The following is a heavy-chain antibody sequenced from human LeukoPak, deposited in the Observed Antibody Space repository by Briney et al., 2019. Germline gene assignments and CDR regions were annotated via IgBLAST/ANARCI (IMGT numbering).Heavy chain of an antibody. CDR1: GFTFSSYA. J-gene: IGHJ2*01. Sequence: GGSLRLSCAASGFTFSSYAMHWVRQAPGKGLEWVAVISYDGSNKYYADSVKGRFTISRDNSKNTLYLQMNSLRAEDTAVYYCAGSPYCGGDCYHWYFDLWGRGTLVTVSS. V-gene: IGHV3-30-3*01. CDR3: AGSPYCGGDCYHWYFDL. CDR2: ISYDGSNK. D-gene: IGHD2-21*02.